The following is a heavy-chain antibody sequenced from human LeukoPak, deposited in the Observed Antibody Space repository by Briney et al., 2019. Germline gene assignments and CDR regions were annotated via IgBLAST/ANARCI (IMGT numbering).Heavy chain of an antibody. CDR3: ARDAAYSS. CDR1: GFTVSSNY. D-gene: IGHD6-13*01. J-gene: IGHJ5*02. Sequence: GGSLRLSCVASGFTVSSNYMSWVRQAPGKGLECVSVIYGGGDTYYADSVKGRFTISRDNSKNTLYLQMNSLRAEDTAVYYCARDAAYSSWGQGTLVTVSS. V-gene: IGHV3-53*01. CDR2: IYGGGDT.